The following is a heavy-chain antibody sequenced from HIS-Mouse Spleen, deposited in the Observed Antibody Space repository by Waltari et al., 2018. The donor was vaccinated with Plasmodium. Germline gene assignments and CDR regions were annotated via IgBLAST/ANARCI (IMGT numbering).Heavy chain of an antibody. CDR3: AKVQITGDYFDY. J-gene: IGHJ4*02. CDR2: ISVSGGST. CDR1: GFTFRSYA. Sequence: EVQLLGSGGGLVQPGGSLSLSCAASGFTFRSYAMSWVRQAPGKGLEWVSAISVSGGSTYYADSVKGRFTISRDNSKNTLYLQMNSLRAEDTAVYYCAKVQITGDYFDYWGQGTLVTVSS. V-gene: IGHV3-23*01. D-gene: IGHD7-27*01.